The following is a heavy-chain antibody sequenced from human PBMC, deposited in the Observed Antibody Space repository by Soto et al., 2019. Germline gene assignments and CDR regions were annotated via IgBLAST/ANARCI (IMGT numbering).Heavy chain of an antibody. V-gene: IGHV4-59*01. CDR2: IYNSGST. D-gene: IGHD6-6*01. J-gene: IGHJ4*02. CDR3: AAPPRY. Sequence: QMQLQESGPGLVKPSETLSLTCTVSGGSISSYYWNWIRQPPGKGLEWIGYIYNSGSTNYNPPLKSRATISVDTSKHQFSLTLTSVTAADPAVYYCAAPPRYWGQGTLVTVSS. CDR1: GGSISSYY.